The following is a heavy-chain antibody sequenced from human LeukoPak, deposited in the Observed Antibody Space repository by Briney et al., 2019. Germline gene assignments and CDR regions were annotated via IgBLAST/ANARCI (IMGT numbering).Heavy chain of an antibody. CDR3: ARRRVSSRPSPGARFDP. V-gene: IGHV4-34*01. J-gene: IGHJ5*02. D-gene: IGHD6-6*01. CDR2: INHSGST. CDR1: GGSFSGYY. Sequence: SETLSLTCAVYGGSFSGYYWSWIRQPPGKGKEWIGEINHSGSTNYNPSLKSRVTISVDTSKNQFSLKLSSVTAADTAVYYCARRRVSSRPSPGARFDPWGQGTLVTVSS.